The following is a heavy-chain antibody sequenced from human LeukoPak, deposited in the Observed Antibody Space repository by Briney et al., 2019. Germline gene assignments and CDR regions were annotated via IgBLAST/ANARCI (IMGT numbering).Heavy chain of an antibody. CDR2: IRYDGSNK. Sequence: GGSLRLSCAASGFTFSSYGMHWVRQAPGKGLEWVAFIRYDGSNKYYADSVKGRFIISRDNSKNTLYLQMNSLRAEDTAVYYCAKAPGDYDGGLDYWGQGTLVTVSS. D-gene: IGHD4-23*01. CDR3: AKAPGDYDGGLDY. V-gene: IGHV3-30*02. CDR1: GFTFSSYG. J-gene: IGHJ4*02.